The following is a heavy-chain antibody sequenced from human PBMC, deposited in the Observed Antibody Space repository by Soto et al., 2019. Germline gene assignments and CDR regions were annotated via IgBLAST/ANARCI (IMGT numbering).Heavy chain of an antibody. CDR1: GYTFTSYD. V-gene: IGHV1-8*01. J-gene: IGHJ6*02. CDR2: MNPNSGNT. D-gene: IGHD3-3*01. Sequence: VKVSCKASGYTFTSYDINWVRQATGQGLEWMGWMNPNSGNTGYAQKFQGRVTMTRNTSISTAYMELSSLRSEDTAVYYCAIFPWIPRLRFSEWLPHYYYGMDVWGQGTTVTVSS. CDR3: AIFPWIPRLRFSEWLPHYYYGMDV.